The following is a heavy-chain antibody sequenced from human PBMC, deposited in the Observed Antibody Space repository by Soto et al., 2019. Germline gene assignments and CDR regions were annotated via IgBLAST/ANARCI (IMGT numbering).Heavy chain of an antibody. CDR1: GDSVSSPYY. J-gene: IGHJ4*02. V-gene: IGHV4-4*02. Sequence: QVQLQESGPGLVKPSGTLSLTCAVSGDSVSSPYYWCWVRQPPGKGLEWIGEVFHTGTTSYNPSLRSRVTISMDKSNNQFSLDLSSVTAADTAVYYCARSAGWYAVHSWGPGILVIVSS. D-gene: IGHD6-19*01. CDR3: ARSAGWYAVHS. CDR2: VFHTGTT.